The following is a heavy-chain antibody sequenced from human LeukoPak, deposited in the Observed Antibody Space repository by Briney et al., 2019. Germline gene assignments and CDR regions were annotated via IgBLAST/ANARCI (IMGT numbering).Heavy chain of an antibody. J-gene: IGHJ6*03. CDR2: INHSGST. CDR1: GGSFSGYY. Sequence: PSETLSLTCAVYGGSFSGYYWSWIRQPPGKGLEWIGEINHSGSTNYNPSLKSRVTISVDTSKNQFSLKLSSVTAADTAVYYCAREQWLVQFAYYVDVWGKGTTVTISS. D-gene: IGHD6-19*01. V-gene: IGHV4-34*01. CDR3: AREQWLVQFAYYVDV.